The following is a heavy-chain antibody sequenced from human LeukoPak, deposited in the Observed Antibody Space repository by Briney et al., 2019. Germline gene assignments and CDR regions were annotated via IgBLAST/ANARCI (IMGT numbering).Heavy chain of an antibody. J-gene: IGHJ3*02. CDR1: GFTVSNRY. CDR3: ARLDDILTGYYPWDAFDI. D-gene: IGHD3-9*01. V-gene: IGHV3-21*01. CDR2: ISSSSSYI. Sequence: PGGSLRLSCAASGFTVSNRYMSWVRQAPGKGLEWVSSISSSSSYIYYADSVKGRFTISRDNAKNSLYLQMNSLRAEDTAVYYCARLDDILTGYYPWDAFDIWGQGTMVTVSS.